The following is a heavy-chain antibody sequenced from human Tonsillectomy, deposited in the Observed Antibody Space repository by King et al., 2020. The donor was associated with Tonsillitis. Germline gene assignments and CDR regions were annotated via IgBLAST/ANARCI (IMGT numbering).Heavy chain of an antibody. Sequence: QLQESGPGLVKPSETLSLTCTVSGGSISSYYWSWIRQPPGKGLEWIGYIYYSGSTNYNPSLTSRVTISVDTSKNQFSLTLSSVTAADTAVYYCARHTFSSSWVSFWGQGTLVTVSS. CDR2: IYYSGST. CDR1: GGSISSYY. D-gene: IGHD6-13*01. J-gene: IGHJ4*02. V-gene: IGHV4-59*08. CDR3: ARHTFSSSWVSF.